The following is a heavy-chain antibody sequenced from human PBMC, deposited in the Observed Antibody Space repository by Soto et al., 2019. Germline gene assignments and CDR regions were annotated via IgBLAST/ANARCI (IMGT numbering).Heavy chain of an antibody. J-gene: IGHJ3*02. Sequence: ASVKVSCKASGYTFTSYGISWVRQAPGQGLEWMGWISAYNGNTNYAQKLQGRVTMTTDTSTSTAYMELRSLRSDDTAVYYCARWSSSWYIGAFDIWGQGTMVTVSS. V-gene: IGHV1-18*01. CDR3: ARWSSSWYIGAFDI. CDR2: ISAYNGNT. CDR1: GYTFTSYG. D-gene: IGHD6-13*01.